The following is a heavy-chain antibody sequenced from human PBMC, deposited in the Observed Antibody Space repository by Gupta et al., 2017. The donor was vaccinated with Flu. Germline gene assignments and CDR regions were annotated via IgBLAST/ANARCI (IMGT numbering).Heavy chain of an antibody. V-gene: IGHV3-48*03. J-gene: IGHJ4*02. D-gene: IGHD6-6*01. CDR1: GFTFSSYE. CDR2: ISSSGSTI. Sequence: VQLVESGGGLVQPGGSLRLSCAASGFTFSSYEMNWVRQAPGKGLEWVSYISSSGSTIYYADSVKGRFTISRDNAKNSLYLQMNSLRAEDTAVYYCARVYSSSSFGYWGQGTMVTVSS. CDR3: ARVYSSSSFGY.